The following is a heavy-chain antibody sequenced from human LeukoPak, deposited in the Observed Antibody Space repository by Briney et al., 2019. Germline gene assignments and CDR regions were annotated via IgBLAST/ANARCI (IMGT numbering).Heavy chain of an antibody. D-gene: IGHD6-19*01. CDR3: TRVLYSSGWYGDHY. J-gene: IGHJ4*02. Sequence: PGGSLRLSCAASEFTFSSYSMNWVRQAPGKGLEWLSYISSSSTTIYYADSVQGRFTISRDNAKNSLYLQMNSLRAEDTAVYYCTRVLYSSGWYGDHYWGQGALVTVSS. CDR1: EFTFSSYS. V-gene: IGHV3-48*01. CDR2: ISSSSTTI.